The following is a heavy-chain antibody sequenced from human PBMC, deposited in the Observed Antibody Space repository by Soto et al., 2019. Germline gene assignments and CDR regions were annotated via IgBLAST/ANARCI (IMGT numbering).Heavy chain of an antibody. V-gene: IGHV4-30-4*01. D-gene: IGHD2-2*01. J-gene: IGHJ5*02. CDR3: ARGGVPAAIVNWFDP. CDR1: GGSISSGDYY. Sequence: SETLSLTCTVSGGSISSGDYYWSWIRQPPGKGLEWIGYIYYSGSTYYNPSLKSRVTISVDTSKNQFSLKLSSVTAADTAVYYCARGGVPAAIVNWFDPWGQGTLVTVSS. CDR2: IYYSGST.